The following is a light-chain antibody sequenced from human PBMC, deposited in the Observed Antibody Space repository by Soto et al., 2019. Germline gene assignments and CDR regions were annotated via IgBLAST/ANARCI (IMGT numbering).Light chain of an antibody. Sequence: EIVMTQSPATLSVSPGERATLSCRASQSVSSNLAWYQQKPGQAPRLLIYGASTRATGIPARFSGSGSGTEFTLTISSLQSEDFACSYCQQYNNWPPGACGQGTKVEIK. CDR1: QSVSSN. J-gene: IGKJ1*01. V-gene: IGKV3-15*01. CDR3: QQYNNWPPGA. CDR2: GAS.